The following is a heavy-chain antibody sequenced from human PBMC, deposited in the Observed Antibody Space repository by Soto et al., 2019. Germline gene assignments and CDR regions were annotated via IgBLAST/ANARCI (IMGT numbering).Heavy chain of an antibody. D-gene: IGHD1-26*01. CDR1: GFSFSSYA. J-gene: IGHJ3*02. CDR2: ISGDSTTT. Sequence: GGSLRLSCAASGFSFSSYALSWVRQAPGKGLEWVSAISGDSTTTVYGNSVKGRFTISRDNSEKTVYLQMNSLRAEDTAVYYCARDSTRSGAFDIWGQGTMVTVSS. CDR3: ARDSTRSGAFDI. V-gene: IGHV3-23*01.